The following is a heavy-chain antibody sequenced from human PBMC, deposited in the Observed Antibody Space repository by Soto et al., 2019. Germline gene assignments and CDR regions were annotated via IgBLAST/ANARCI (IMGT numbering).Heavy chain of an antibody. Sequence: QVQLVQSGAEVKKPGSSVKVSCKASGGTFSSYTISWVRQAPGQGLEWMGRIIPILVIANYAQKFQGRVTITADKSTSTADMELSSLRSEDTAVYYCASGLQQLAHDYYGMDVWGQGTTVTVSS. CDR1: GGTFSSYT. V-gene: IGHV1-69*02. J-gene: IGHJ6*02. CDR3: ASGLQQLAHDYYGMDV. D-gene: IGHD6-13*01. CDR2: IIPILVIA.